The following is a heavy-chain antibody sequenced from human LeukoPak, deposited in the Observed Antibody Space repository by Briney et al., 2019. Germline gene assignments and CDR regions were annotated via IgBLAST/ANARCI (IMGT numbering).Heavy chain of an antibody. CDR1: EYSFINSW. V-gene: IGHV5-51*01. D-gene: IGHD3-22*01. CDR3: ARRDSSGYPYYYYYNMDV. Sequence: GESLKISCKGSEYSFINSWIAWVRLMPGKGLEWMGVIYPDDSDTRYSPSFQGQVTISADKSISTAYLQCSSLKASDTAMYYCARRDSSGYPYYYYYNMDVWGQGTTVTVSS. J-gene: IGHJ6*02. CDR2: IYPDDSDT.